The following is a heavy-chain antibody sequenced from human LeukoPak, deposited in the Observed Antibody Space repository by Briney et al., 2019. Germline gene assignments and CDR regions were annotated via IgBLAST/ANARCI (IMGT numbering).Heavy chain of an antibody. CDR1: GGSFSGYY. CDR2: INHSGST. D-gene: IGHD2-2*01. V-gene: IGHV4-34*01. Sequence: SETLSLTCAVYGGSFSGYYWSWIRQPPGKGLEWIGEINHSGSTNYNPSLKSRVTISVDTSKNQFSLKLSSVTAADTAVYYCARGVRGVVPAATIPENAVFDYWGQGTLVTVFS. CDR3: ARGVRGVVPAATIPENAVFDY. J-gene: IGHJ4*02.